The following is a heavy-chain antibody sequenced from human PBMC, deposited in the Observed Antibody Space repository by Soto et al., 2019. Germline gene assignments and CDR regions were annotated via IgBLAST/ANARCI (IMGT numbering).Heavy chain of an antibody. D-gene: IGHD6-19*01. CDR3: ARWYESSGWSFDY. V-gene: IGHV4-34*01. CDR1: GGSFSGYY. J-gene: IGHJ4*02. CDR2: INHSGST. Sequence: SETLSLTCAVYGGSFSGYYWSWIRQPPGKGLEWIGEINHSGSTNYNPSLKSRVTISVDTSKNQFSLKLSSVTAADTAVYYCARWYESSGWSFDYWGQGTLVTVSS.